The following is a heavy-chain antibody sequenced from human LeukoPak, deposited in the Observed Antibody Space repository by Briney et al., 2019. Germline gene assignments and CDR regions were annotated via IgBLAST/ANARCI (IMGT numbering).Heavy chain of an antibody. CDR1: GFTFSSYA. J-gene: IGHJ4*02. D-gene: IGHD4-23*01. V-gene: IGHV3-23*01. Sequence: QSGGSLRLSCAASGFTFSSYAMSWVRQAPGKGLEWVSAISGSGGSTYYADSVKGRFTISRDNSKNTLYLQMNSLRAEGTAVYYCAKYYGGNTGPVDYWGQGTLVTVSS. CDR2: ISGSGGST. CDR3: AKYYGGNTGPVDY.